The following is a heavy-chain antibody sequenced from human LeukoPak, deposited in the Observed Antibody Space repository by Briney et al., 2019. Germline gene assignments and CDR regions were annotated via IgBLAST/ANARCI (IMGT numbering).Heavy chain of an antibody. D-gene: IGHD2-2*01. Sequence: PSQTLSLTCTVSGGSISSGSYYWSWIRQPAGKGLEWIGYIYYSGSTYYNPSLKSRVTISVDTSKNQFSLKLSSVTAADTAVYYCGREDYCSSTSCPDWQHYYYYYMDVWGKGTTVTVSS. V-gene: IGHV4-30-4*08. CDR2: IYYSGST. J-gene: IGHJ6*03. CDR1: GGSISSGSYY. CDR3: GREDYCSSTSCPDWQHYYYYYMDV.